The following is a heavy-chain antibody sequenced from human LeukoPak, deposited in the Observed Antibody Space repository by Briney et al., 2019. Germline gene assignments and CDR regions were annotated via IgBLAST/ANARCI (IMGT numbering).Heavy chain of an antibody. V-gene: IGHV4-4*07. CDR2: IYTSGST. J-gene: IGHJ6*03. Sequence: PSETLSLTCTVSGGSISSYYWSWIRQPAGKGLEWIGRIYTSGSTNYNPSLKSRVTMSVDTSKNQFSLKLSSVTAADTAVYYCARVVGDSSGWYSIYYYYMDVWGKGTTVTVSS. CDR1: GGSISSYY. D-gene: IGHD6-19*01. CDR3: ARVVGDSSGWYSIYYYYMDV.